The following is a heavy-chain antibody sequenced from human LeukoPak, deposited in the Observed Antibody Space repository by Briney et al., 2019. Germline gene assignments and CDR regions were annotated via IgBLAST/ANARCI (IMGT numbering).Heavy chain of an antibody. CDR3: ARGHYEMGV. V-gene: IGHV3-11*01. Sequence: GGSLRLSCAASGFTFSDYYMTWIRQAPGKGLEWVSHIAHSGNGMWYADAVKGRFTISRDNAKNLLFLQMDSLRAEDTAIYYCARGHYEMGVWGQGTTVIVSS. CDR1: GFTFSDYY. CDR2: IAHSGNGM. J-gene: IGHJ6*02.